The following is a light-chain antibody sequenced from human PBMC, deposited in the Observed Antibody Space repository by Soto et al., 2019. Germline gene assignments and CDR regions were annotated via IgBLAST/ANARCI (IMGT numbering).Light chain of an antibody. Sequence: DIQLTQSPSFLSASVVDRVTITCRASQGIRRYLAWYQQKPGKAPKLLIYAASTLQSGVPSRFSSSGSGTEFTLTISSLQPEDVATYYCQQLNSYPVTFGQGTKVEIK. V-gene: IGKV1-9*01. CDR2: AAS. J-gene: IGKJ1*01. CDR3: QQLNSYPVT. CDR1: QGIRRY.